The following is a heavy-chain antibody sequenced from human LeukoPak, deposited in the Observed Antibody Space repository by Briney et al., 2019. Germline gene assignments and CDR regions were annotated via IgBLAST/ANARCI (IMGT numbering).Heavy chain of an antibody. D-gene: IGHD5-24*01. J-gene: IGHJ5*02. V-gene: IGHV3-23*01. Sequence: GGSLRLSCAASGFTFGDFVMAWVRQTPRKSLEWVSGILRSGTTYYADSVKGRFTISRDNSKNRLYLQMNSLRGDDTAVYCCAKDLNFADGRWEFDPWGQGTLVTVP. CDR1: GFTFGDFV. CDR2: ILRSGTT. CDR3: AKDLNFADGRWEFDP.